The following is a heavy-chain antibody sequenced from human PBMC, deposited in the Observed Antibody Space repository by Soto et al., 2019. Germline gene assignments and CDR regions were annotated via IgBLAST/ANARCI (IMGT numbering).Heavy chain of an antibody. Sequence: GGSLRLSCAASGFTFSDFYMSWIRQAPGKGLEWISYISGSGSYIKDADSMKGRITISRDNAKNSLYLQMNSLRAEDTAVYYCVRMTKVNWKYDYWGRGTLVNVSS. J-gene: IGHJ4*02. V-gene: IGHV3-11*06. D-gene: IGHD4-4*01. CDR3: VRMTKVNWKYDY. CDR2: ISGSGSYI. CDR1: GFTFSDFY.